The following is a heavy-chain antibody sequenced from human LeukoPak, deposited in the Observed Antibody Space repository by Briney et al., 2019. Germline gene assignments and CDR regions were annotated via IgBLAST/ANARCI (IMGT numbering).Heavy chain of an antibody. CDR2: IIPILDIA. V-gene: IGHV1-69*04. J-gene: IGHJ6*02. CDR1: GGTFSRYE. CDR3: ARDNYDSSGYYPPYYYYGMDV. Sequence: ASVKVSCKASGGTFSRYEISWVRQAPGQGLEWMGRIIPILDIANHAQKFQGRVTITADKSTSTAYMELSSLRSEDTAVYYCARDNYDSSGYYPPYYYYGMDVWAKGPRSPSP. D-gene: IGHD3-22*01.